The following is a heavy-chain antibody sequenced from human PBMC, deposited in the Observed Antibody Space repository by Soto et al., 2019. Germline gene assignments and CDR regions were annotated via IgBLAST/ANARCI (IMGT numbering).Heavy chain of an antibody. CDR2: IYYSGST. D-gene: IGHD3-10*02. CDR1: GGSISSGGYY. J-gene: IGHJ5*02. Sequence: QVQLQESGPGLVKPSQTLSLTCTVSGGSISSGGYYWSWIRQHPGKGLEWIGYIYYSGSTYYNPSLKRRVTLYVDTSKNQFSLKLSSVTAADTAVYYCARDAAMVGYNWFDPWGQGTLVTVSS. V-gene: IGHV4-31*03. CDR3: ARDAAMVGYNWFDP.